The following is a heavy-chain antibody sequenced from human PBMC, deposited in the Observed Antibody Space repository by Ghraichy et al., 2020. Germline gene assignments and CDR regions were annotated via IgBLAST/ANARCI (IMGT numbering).Heavy chain of an antibody. J-gene: IGHJ4*02. CDR1: GFTVSSNY. Sequence: GGSLRLSCAASGFTVSSNYMSWVRQAPGKGLEWVSVIYSGGSTYYADSVKGRFTISRDNSKNTLYLQMNSLRAEDTAVYYCARDRYLHGVSDYWGQGTLVTVSS. CDR2: IYSGGST. D-gene: IGHD4-17*01. V-gene: IGHV3-66*01. CDR3: ARDRYLHGVSDY.